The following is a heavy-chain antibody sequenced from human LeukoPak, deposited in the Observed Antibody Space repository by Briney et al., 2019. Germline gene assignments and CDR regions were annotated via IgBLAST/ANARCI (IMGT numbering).Heavy chain of an antibody. CDR3: ASGPTETYCSGGSCYEYYYYGMDV. D-gene: IGHD2-15*01. J-gene: IGHJ6*02. Sequence: ASVKVSCKASGYTFTSYDINWVRQATGQGLEWMGWMNPNSGNTGYAQKFQGRVTMTRNTSISTAYMELSSLRSEDTAVYYCASGPTETYCSGGSCYEYYYYGMDVWGQGTTVTVSS. CDR2: MNPNSGNT. V-gene: IGHV1-8*01. CDR1: GYTFTSYD.